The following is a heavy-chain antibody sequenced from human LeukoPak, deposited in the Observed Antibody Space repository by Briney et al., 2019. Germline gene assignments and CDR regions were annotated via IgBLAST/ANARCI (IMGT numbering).Heavy chain of an antibody. D-gene: IGHD3-16*01. CDR2: IYHDGST. CDR1: GGPITGYY. V-gene: IGHV4-59*01. Sequence: SSETLSLTCTISGGPITGYYWSWIRQPPGKGLEWIAYIYHDGSTNHNPSLKSRVSISVDTSRSQFSLRLSSVTAADTAVYYCATYVWARHFDYWGQGTLVAVSS. J-gene: IGHJ4*02. CDR3: ATYVWARHFDY.